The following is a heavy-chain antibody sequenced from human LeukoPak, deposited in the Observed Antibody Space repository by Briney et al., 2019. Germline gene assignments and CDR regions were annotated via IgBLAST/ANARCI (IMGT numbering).Heavy chain of an antibody. J-gene: IGHJ4*02. Sequence: ETSETLSLTCTVSGGSISTYYWSWIRQPPGKGLEWIGYIYYSGSTNYNPSLKGRVTISVDTSKNQFSLKLSSVTAADTAVYYCARVRLNSGAERYFDYWGQGTLVTVSS. V-gene: IGHV4-59*01. CDR2: IYYSGST. CDR3: ARVRLNSGAERYFDY. CDR1: GGSISTYY. D-gene: IGHD1-26*01.